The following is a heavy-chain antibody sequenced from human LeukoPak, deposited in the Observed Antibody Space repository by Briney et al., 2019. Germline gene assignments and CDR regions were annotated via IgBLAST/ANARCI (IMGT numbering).Heavy chain of an antibody. CDR1: GFTFSSYG. Sequence: GGTLRLSCAASGFTFSSYGMSWVRQAPGKGLEWVSAISGSGGSTYYADSVKGRFTISRDNSKNTLYLQMNSLRAEDTAVYYCAKDFPIVVVVAAKGAFDNWGQGTMVTVSS. J-gene: IGHJ3*02. CDR2: ISGSGGST. D-gene: IGHD2-15*01. CDR3: AKDFPIVVVVAAKGAFDN. V-gene: IGHV3-23*01.